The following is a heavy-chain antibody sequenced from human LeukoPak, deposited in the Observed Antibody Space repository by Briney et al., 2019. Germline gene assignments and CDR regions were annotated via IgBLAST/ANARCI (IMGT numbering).Heavy chain of an antibody. D-gene: IGHD2-8*02. CDR2: IRSKANSYAT. Sequence: GGSLRLSCAASGFTFSGSAMHWVRQASGKGLEGVGRIRSKANSYATAYAASVKGRFTISRDDSKNTAYLQMNSLKTEDTAVYYGTSLTGVDIWGQGTMVTVSS. V-gene: IGHV3-73*01. CDR1: GFTFSGSA. CDR3: TSLTGVDI. J-gene: IGHJ3*02.